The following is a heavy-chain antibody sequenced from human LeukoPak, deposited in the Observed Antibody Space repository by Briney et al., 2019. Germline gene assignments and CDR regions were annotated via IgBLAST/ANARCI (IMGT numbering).Heavy chain of an antibody. CDR1: TFTFSNYW. J-gene: IGHJ4*02. V-gene: IGHV3-7*01. Sequence: GGSLRLSCAASTFTFSNYWMSWVRQAPGKGLEWVANIKQDGSEKYYVDSVKGRFTISRDNAKNSLYLQMNSLRAEDTAVYYCARDKIVGATNFDYWGQGTLVTVSS. CDR3: ARDKIVGATNFDY. D-gene: IGHD1-26*01. CDR2: IKQDGSEK.